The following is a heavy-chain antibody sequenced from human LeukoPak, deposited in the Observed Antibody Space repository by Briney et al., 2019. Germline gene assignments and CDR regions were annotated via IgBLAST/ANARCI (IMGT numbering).Heavy chain of an antibody. V-gene: IGHV3-74*01. Sequence: GGSLRLSCAASGFTFRSYWMYWVRQAPGKGLEWVSRINSDGSITTYADSVKGQFTISRDNAKNTLYLQMNSLRAEDTAVYYCARVSRNIGSIGGDYWGQGTLVTVSS. CDR3: ARVSRNIGSIGGDY. D-gene: IGHD2/OR15-2a*01. J-gene: IGHJ4*02. CDR2: INSDGSIT. CDR1: GFTFRSYW.